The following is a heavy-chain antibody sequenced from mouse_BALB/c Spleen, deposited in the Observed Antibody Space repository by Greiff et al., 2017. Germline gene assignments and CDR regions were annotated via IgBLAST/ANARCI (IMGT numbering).Heavy chain of an antibody. Sequence: EVQGVESGGGLVQPGGSLKLSCAASGFTFSSYGMSWVRQTPDKRLELVATINSNGGSTYYPDSVKGRFTISRDNAKNTLYLQMSSLKSEDTAMYYCARDKNYYGSSYRYFDVWGAGTTVTVSS. CDR2: INSNGGST. CDR1: GFTFSSYG. J-gene: IGHJ1*01. V-gene: IGHV5-6-3*01. D-gene: IGHD1-1*01. CDR3: ARDKNYYGSSYRYFDV.